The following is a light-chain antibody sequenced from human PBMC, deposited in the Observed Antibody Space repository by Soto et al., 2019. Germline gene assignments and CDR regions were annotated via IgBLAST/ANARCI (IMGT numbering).Light chain of an antibody. CDR1: SSNIGSND. Sequence: QSVLAQPPSGSAAPGKKVTISCSGNSSNIGSNDVSWYQQLPGKAPKLLIYENSQRPSGIPDRFSGSKSGTSATLGITGLQTWYEANYYYATCDSFPNAPFGTGTNVT. J-gene: IGLJ1*01. V-gene: IGLV1-51*02. CDR2: ENS. CDR3: ATCDSFPNAP.